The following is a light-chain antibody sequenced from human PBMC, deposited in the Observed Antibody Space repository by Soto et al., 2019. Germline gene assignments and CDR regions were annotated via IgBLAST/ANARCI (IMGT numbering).Light chain of an antibody. Sequence: QSVLTQPPSVSGAPGQRVTISGTGSSSKIGAGHDVHWYQQLPGTAPKLLIYGNSTRPSGVPDRFSGSKSGTSASLAITGLQAEDEADYYCQSYDSSLSGVVFGGGTKLTVL. V-gene: IGLV1-40*01. CDR1: SSKIGAGHD. CDR3: QSYDSSLSGVV. CDR2: GNS. J-gene: IGLJ2*01.